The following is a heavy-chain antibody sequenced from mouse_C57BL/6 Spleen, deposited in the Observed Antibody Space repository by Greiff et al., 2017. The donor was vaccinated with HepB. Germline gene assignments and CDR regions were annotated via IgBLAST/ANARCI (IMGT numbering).Heavy chain of an antibody. CDR3: ARGDDYDGFAY. J-gene: IGHJ2*01. D-gene: IGHD2-4*01. CDR2: IYPGDGDT. V-gene: IGHV1-82*01. Sequence: VQLQESGPELVKPGASVKISCKASGYAFSSSWMNWVKQRPGKGLEWIGRIYPGDGDTNYNGKFKGKATLTADKSSSTAYMQLSSLTSEDSAVYFCARGDDYDGFAYWGQGTTLTVSS. CDR1: GYAFSSSW.